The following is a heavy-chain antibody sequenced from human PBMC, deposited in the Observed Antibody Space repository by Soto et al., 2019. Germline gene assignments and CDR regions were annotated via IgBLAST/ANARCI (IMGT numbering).Heavy chain of an antibody. D-gene: IGHD1-26*01. J-gene: IGHJ6*02. V-gene: IGHV4-34*01. CDR3: ARGQIRSRYSGSYYYRMDV. Sequence: SETLSLTCAVYGGSFSGYYWSWIRQPPGKGLEWIGEINHSGSTNYNPSLKSRVTISVDTSKNQFSLKLSSVTAADTAVYYCARGQIRSRYSGSYYYRMDVWGQGTTVTVSS. CDR1: GGSFSGYY. CDR2: INHSGST.